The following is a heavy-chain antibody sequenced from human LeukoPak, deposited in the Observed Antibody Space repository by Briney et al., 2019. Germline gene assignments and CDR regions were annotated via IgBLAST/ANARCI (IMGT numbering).Heavy chain of an antibody. CDR1: GFTFSNYE. J-gene: IGHJ4*02. CDR3: LRDEVRATTEFDY. CDR2: ISSSGDSI. V-gene: IGHV3-48*03. D-gene: IGHD1-26*01. Sequence: GGSLRLSCAASGFTFSNYEMNWVRQAPGKGLEWVSYISSSGDSIYYTDSVRGRFTISRDNAKNSLYLQMNGLRAEDTAVYYCLRDEVRATTEFDYWGQGTLVTVAS.